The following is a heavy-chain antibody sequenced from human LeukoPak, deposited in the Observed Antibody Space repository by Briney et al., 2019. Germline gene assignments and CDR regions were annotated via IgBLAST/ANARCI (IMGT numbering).Heavy chain of an antibody. CDR1: GLTFSNYA. V-gene: IGHV3-23*01. CDR2: ISTDSGST. Sequence: GGSLRLSCVVSGLTFSNYAMNWVRQAPGKGREWISDISTDSGSTYHIESVRGRFTISRDNSRSTLYLQMNSLRADDTGVYYRASALYGGVFDNWGQGTLVTVSS. CDR3: ASALYGGVFDN. D-gene: IGHD4/OR15-4a*01. J-gene: IGHJ4*02.